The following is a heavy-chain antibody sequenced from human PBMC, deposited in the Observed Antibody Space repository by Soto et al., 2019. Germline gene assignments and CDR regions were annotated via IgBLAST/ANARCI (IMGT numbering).Heavy chain of an antibody. CDR1: GFTFDDYA. V-gene: IGHV3-9*01. J-gene: IGHJ3*02. D-gene: IGHD5-12*01. CDR3: AKGSLDTRGGYDFGNAFDI. CDR2: ISWNSGSI. Sequence: GGSLRLSCAASGFTFDDYAMHWVRQAPGKGLEWVSGISWNSGSIGYADSVKGRFTISRDNAKNSLYLQMNSLRAEDTALYYCAKGSLDTRGGYDFGNAFDIWGQGTMVTVSS.